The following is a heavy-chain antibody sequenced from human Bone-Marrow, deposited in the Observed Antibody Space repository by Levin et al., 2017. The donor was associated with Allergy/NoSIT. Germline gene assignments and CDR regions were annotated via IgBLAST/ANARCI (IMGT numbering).Heavy chain of an antibody. CDR2: VSDSGIT. D-gene: IGHD3-16*01. CDR3: ARVYAYDFVFGGYISPPTFDF. J-gene: IGHJ4*02. V-gene: IGHV4-59*02. CDR1: GGSVSGKY. Sequence: SETLSLTCTVSGGSVSGKYWTWIRQPPQKPLEWIGYVSDSGITRYNPSLESRVTMSADTSRNEISLRLRSVTAAATSMYFCARVYAYDFVFGGYISPPTFDFWGQGIHVNVSS.